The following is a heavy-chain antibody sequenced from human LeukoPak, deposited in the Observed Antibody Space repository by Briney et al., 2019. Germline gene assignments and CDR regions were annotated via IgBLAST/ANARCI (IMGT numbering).Heavy chain of an antibody. CDR2: ISSSSSHI. CDR3: ARGYCGGDCYGD. D-gene: IGHD2-21*02. V-gene: IGHV3-21*01. J-gene: IGHJ1*01. Sequence: GGSLRLSCAASGFTFSSYWMHWVRQAPGKGLEYVSSISSSSSHIYYADSVKGRFTISRDNTKSSLYLQMNSLRAEDMAVYYCARGYCGGDCYGDWGQGTLVTVSS. CDR1: GFTFSSYW.